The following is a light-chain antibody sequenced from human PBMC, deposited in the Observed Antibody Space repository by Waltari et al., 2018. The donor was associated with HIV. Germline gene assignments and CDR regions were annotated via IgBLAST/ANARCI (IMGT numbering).Light chain of an antibody. Sequence: QSALTQPPSVSGSPGQSVPIPCTGTSSDVGSYHLFSWYQQPPGTVPKLMIYEVNVRPSGVPDRFSGSKSGNTASLTISGLQAEDEAEYYCSSYTAISTSAWIFGGGTKLTVL. CDR2: EVN. CDR3: SSYTAISTSAWI. CDR1: SSDVGSYHL. V-gene: IGLV2-18*02. J-gene: IGLJ2*01.